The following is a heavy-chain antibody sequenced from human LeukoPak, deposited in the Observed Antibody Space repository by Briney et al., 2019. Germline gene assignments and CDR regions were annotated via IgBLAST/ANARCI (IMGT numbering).Heavy chain of an antibody. J-gene: IGHJ4*02. Sequence: GGSLRLSCAASGFTFSSYAMTWVRQAPGKGLEWVSVISSTGGGTYYADFVKGRFTISRDNSNNTLYLQMNSLRAEDTAVYYCAKSVGYYESSGYYAGHWGQGTLVTVSS. D-gene: IGHD3-22*01. CDR3: AKSVGYYESSGYYAGH. V-gene: IGHV3-23*01. CDR2: ISSTGGGT. CDR1: GFTFSSYA.